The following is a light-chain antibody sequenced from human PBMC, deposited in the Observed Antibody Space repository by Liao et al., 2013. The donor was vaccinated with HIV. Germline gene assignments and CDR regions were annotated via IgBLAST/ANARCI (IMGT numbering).Light chain of an antibody. CDR1: NIGSKS. J-gene: IGLJ3*02. CDR3: QVWDSTSDHWV. V-gene: IGLV3-21*04. CDR2: YDS. Sequence: SYELTQPPSVSVAPGKTASITCGGNNIGSKSVHWYQQKPGQAPVLVISYDSDRPSGIPERFSGSNAGNTATLTINRVEAGDEADYYCQVWDSTSDHWVFGGGTMLTVL.